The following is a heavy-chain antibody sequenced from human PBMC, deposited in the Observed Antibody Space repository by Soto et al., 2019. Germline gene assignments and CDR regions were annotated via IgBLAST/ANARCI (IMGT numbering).Heavy chain of an antibody. CDR3: AREGYCSGGGCYALDV. CDR1: GYPFTSYY. V-gene: IGHV1-46*01. CDR2: INPSGGST. Sequence: XSVKVSCDASGYPFTSYYMHWVRQAPGQGLEWMGIINPSGGSTSYAQKFQCRVTMTRDTSTSTVYMELSSLRSEATAVYYCAREGYCSGGGCYALDVWGQGTTVTVSS. D-gene: IGHD2-15*01. J-gene: IGHJ6*02.